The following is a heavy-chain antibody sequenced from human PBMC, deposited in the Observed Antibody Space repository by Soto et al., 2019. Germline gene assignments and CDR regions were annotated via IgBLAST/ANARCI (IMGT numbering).Heavy chain of an antibody. CDR2: IIPIFGTA. Sequence: QVLLVQSGTEVKKPGSSVKVSCQASGGTSSDYALTWVRQAPGQGLEWMGGIIPIFGTANYEQRFQGRVSITADESSSTAYMELSSLTSEDTAVYYCAGSFKYGSGTFDALDVWGHGTMVMVSS. CDR3: AGSFKYGSGTFDALDV. J-gene: IGHJ3*01. CDR1: GGTSSDYA. V-gene: IGHV1-69*01. D-gene: IGHD3-10*01.